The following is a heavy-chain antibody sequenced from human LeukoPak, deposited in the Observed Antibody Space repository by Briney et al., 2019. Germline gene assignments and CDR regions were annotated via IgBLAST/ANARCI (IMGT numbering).Heavy chain of an antibody. CDR2: IYPGDSDT. V-gene: IGHV5-51*01. CDR1: GFSFTINW. Sequence: GESLKISCKAAGFSFTINWIAWVRQMPGKGLEWMGIIYPGDSDTRYSPSFQGQVTISADKSISTAYLQWSSLKASDTAMYYCATEVGYSGYDGADAFDIWGQGTMVTVSS. J-gene: IGHJ3*02. D-gene: IGHD5-12*01. CDR3: ATEVGYSGYDGADAFDI.